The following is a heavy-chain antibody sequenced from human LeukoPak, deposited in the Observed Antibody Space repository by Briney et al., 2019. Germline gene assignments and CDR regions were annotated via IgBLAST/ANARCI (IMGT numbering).Heavy chain of an antibody. V-gene: IGHV5-51*01. CDR1: GYSFSNNW. J-gene: IGHJ4*02. CDR3: ARGYCSTNSCYKFDY. Sequence: GESLKISCKGSGYSFSNNWIAWVRQMPGKGLEWMGVIYPSDSDTRYSPAFRGQVIISADKSVNTAFLQWSGLKASDTATYYCARGYCSTNSCYKFDYWGQGTLVTVSS. CDR2: IYPSDSDT. D-gene: IGHD2-2*02.